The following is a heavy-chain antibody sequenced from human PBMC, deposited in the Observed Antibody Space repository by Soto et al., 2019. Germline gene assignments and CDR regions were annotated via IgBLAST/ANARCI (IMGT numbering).Heavy chain of an antibody. J-gene: IGHJ4*02. D-gene: IGHD5-18*01. CDR1: GGSFSGYY. V-gene: IGHV4-34*01. CDR3: ARGARGYSYGLDY. CDR2: INHSGST. Sequence: PSETLSLTCAVYGGSFSGYYWSWIRQPPGKGLEWIGEINHSGSTNYNPSLKSRVTISVDTSKNQFSLKLSSVTAADTAVYYCARGARGYSYGLDYWGQGTLVTDSS.